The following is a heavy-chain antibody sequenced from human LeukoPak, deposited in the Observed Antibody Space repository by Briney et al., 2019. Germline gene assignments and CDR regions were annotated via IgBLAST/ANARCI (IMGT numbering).Heavy chain of an antibody. J-gene: IGHJ4*02. CDR2: IKPNSGGA. V-gene: IGHV1-2*02. CDR1: GYTFTGYY. CDR3: ARVWPCSNGVCPDVFEY. D-gene: IGHD2-8*01. Sequence: APVKVSCKASGYTFTGYYIHWVRQAPGQGLEWMGYIKPNSGGAYYAQNFQDRVTMTRDTSISTAYMELSRLRSDDTAVYYCARVWPCSNGVCPDVFEYWGQGTLVTVSS.